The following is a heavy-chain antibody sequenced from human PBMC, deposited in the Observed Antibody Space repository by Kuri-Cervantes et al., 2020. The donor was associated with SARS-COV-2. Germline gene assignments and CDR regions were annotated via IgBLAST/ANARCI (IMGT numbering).Heavy chain of an antibody. Sequence: KVSCKGSGYSFTKHWIRWVRQMPGKGLEWMGIIWPGDSNIRDTPSFQDQVTISVDTSISTAYLQWSSLKASDTAMYYCARHGAVRTQFDPFDIWGQGTMVTVSS. J-gene: IGHJ3*02. D-gene: IGHD3-16*01. CDR2: IWPGDSNI. CDR3: ARHGAVRTQFDPFDI. V-gene: IGHV5-51*01. CDR1: GYSFTKHW.